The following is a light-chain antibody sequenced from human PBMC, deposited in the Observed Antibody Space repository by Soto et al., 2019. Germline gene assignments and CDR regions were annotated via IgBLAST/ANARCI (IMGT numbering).Light chain of an antibody. CDR3: QQYFTSPWT. CDR2: WAS. J-gene: IGKJ1*01. V-gene: IGKV4-1*01. CDR1: QSILDRSKNKYY. Sequence: DIVMTQSPDSLAVSLGERATFNCKSSQSILDRSKNKYYLAWYQQKSGQPRKLLIYWASLREPGVPDRFTGSGSGTDFTLTISSLQAEDVAVYYCQQYFTSPWTFGQGTKVEI.